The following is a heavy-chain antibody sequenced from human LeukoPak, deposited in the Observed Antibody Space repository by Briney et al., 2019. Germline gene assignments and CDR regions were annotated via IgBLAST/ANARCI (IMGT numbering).Heavy chain of an antibody. V-gene: IGHV3-23*01. D-gene: IGHD2-2*01. Sequence: PGGSHRLSCAASGFTFSSYAMSWVRQAPGKGLEWVSALTLSGTNTHYADSVKGRFTISRDVSKNTPYLQMNTLRAEDTAVYYCAKDSPLSTSYHGYFDYCGQGTLVTVSS. J-gene: IGHJ4*02. CDR1: GFTFSSYA. CDR3: AKDSPLSTSYHGYFDY. CDR2: LTLSGTNT.